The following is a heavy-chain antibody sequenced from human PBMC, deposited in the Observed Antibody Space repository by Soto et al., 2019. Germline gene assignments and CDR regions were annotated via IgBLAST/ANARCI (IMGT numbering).Heavy chain of an antibody. CDR1: GGTFSSYA. CDR3: ARLGGYCSSTSCSPFYYYYGMDV. Sequence: SVKVSCKASGGTFSSYAISWVRQAPGQGLEWMGGIIPIFGTANYAQKLQGRVTITADESTSTAYMELSSLRSEDTAVYYCARLGGYCSSTSCSPFYYYYGMDVWGQGTTVTVSS. D-gene: IGHD2-2*01. CDR2: IIPIFGTA. J-gene: IGHJ6*02. V-gene: IGHV1-69*13.